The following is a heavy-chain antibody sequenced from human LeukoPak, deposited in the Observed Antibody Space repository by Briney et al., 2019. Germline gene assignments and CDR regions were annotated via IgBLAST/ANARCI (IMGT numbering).Heavy chain of an antibody. V-gene: IGHV3-23*01. J-gene: IGHJ4*02. Sequence: GGSLRLSCVASGFTFSSYGMSWVRQAPGKGLEWVSVTSRSGVDTYFADSVKARFSVSRDNSRNTLFLEMNSLRADDTAVYYRPKDVGANTYYFDYWGLGTLVTVSS. CDR3: PKDVGANTYYFDY. CDR2: TSRSGVDT. CDR1: GFTFSSYG. D-gene: IGHD1-26*01.